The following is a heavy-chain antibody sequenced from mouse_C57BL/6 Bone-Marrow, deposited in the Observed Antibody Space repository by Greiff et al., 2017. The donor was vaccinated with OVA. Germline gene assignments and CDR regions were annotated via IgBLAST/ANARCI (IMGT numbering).Heavy chain of an antibody. V-gene: IGHV5-6*01. J-gene: IGHJ4*01. CDR2: ISSGGSYN. Sequence: EVQLQESGGDLVKPGGSLKLSCAASGFTFSSYGMSWVRQTPDKRLEWVATISSGGSYNYYPDSVKGRFTISRDNAKNTLYLQMSSLKSEDTAMYDCARRVIYYVNFYAMDDWGQGTSVTVAS. CDR3: ARRVIYYVNFYAMDD. CDR1: GFTFSSYG. D-gene: IGHD2-1*01.